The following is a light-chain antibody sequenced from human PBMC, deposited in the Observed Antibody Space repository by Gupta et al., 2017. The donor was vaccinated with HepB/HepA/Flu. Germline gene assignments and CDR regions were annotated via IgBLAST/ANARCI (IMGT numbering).Light chain of an antibody. Sequence: QSVLTQPPSVSGAPGQRVTISCTGSSSNIGAGYDVHWYQQLPVTAPKLLIYGNSNRPSGVPERFSGSKSGTSASLAITGLQAEDEADYYCQSYDSSLSGAVFGGGNQLTVL. CDR3: QSYDSSLSGAV. CDR1: SSNIGAGYD. J-gene: IGLJ7*01. CDR2: GNS. V-gene: IGLV1-40*01.